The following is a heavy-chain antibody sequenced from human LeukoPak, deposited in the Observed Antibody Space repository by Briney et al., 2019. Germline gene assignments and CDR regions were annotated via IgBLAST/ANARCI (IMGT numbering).Heavy chain of an antibody. J-gene: IGHJ4*02. V-gene: IGHV1-2*02. Sequence: ASVKVSCTASGYTFTAYHLHWVRQAPGQGLEWMGWINPNSGGTKYVQKFEGRVTMTRDTSISTAYMELSSLRSDDTAVYYCASGTAAYDSSRYTSLDYWGQGTLVTVSS. D-gene: IGHD3-22*01. CDR2: INPNSGGT. CDR1: GYTFTAYH. CDR3: ASGTAAYDSSRYTSLDY.